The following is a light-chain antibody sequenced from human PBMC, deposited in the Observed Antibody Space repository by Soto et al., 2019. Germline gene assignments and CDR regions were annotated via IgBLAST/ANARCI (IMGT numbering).Light chain of an antibody. CDR1: QDIGND. CDR3: LQHNRYSLT. V-gene: IGKV1-17*01. Sequence: DIQMTQSPSSLSASVGDRVTITCRTSQDIGNDLDWYQQKPGKAPKCLIYAVSNLPSGVPSRFSCSGSGTEYTLRISGLQSEDYATYYCLQHNRYSLTCGEGTEVDIK. CDR2: AVS. J-gene: IGKJ1*01.